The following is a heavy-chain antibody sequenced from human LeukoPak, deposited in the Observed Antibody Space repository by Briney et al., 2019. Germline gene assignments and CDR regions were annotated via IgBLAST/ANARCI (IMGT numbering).Heavy chain of an antibody. Sequence: SETLSLTCTVSGGSISSYYWSWIRQPPGKGLEWIGYIYYSGSTNYNPSLKSRVTISVDTSKNQFSLKLSSVTAADTAVHYCARAPRSYYYYGMDVWGQGTTVTVSS. V-gene: IGHV4-59*01. CDR3: ARAPRSYYYYGMDV. J-gene: IGHJ6*02. CDR2: IYYSGST. CDR1: GGSISSYY.